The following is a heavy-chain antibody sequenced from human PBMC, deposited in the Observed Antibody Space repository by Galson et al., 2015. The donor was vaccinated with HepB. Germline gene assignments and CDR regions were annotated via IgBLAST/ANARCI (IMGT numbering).Heavy chain of an antibody. Sequence: SETLSLTCTVSGGSVSSGSYYWSWIRQPPGKGLEWIGYIYYSGSTNYNPSLKSRVTISVDTSKNQFSLKLSSVTAADTAVYYCARTPFYPFTVDYWGQGTLVTVSS. J-gene: IGHJ4*02. CDR1: GGSVSSGSYY. V-gene: IGHV4-61*01. D-gene: IGHD3-16*02. CDR2: IYYSGST. CDR3: ARTPFYPFTVDY.